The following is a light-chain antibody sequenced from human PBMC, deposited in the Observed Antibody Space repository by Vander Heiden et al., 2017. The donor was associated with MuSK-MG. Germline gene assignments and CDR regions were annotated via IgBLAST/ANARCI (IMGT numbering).Light chain of an antibody. CDR2: DVT. Sequence: QSALTQPASVSGSPGQSITISCTGTSSDVGDYDYVSWCQQHPGKAPKLIIYDVTNRPSGVSDRFSGSKSGNTASLTLSGLQAEDEADYYCSSYSGSSNSRVFGTGTKVTVL. V-gene: IGLV2-14*01. CDR3: SSYSGSSNSRV. J-gene: IGLJ1*01. CDR1: SSDVGDYDY.